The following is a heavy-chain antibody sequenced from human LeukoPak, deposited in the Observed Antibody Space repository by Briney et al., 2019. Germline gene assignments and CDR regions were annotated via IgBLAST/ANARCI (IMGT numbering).Heavy chain of an antibody. D-gene: IGHD3-10*01. CDR2: IYSGGST. J-gene: IGHJ4*02. Sequence: PGRSLRLSCAASGFTFRNYGMHWVRQAPGRGLEWVSVIYSGGSTYYADSVKGRFTISRDNSKNTLFLQMNSLRAGDTAVYYCARGTVTMVDYWGQGTLVTVSS. CDR1: GFTFRNYG. V-gene: IGHV3-66*01. CDR3: ARGTVTMVDY.